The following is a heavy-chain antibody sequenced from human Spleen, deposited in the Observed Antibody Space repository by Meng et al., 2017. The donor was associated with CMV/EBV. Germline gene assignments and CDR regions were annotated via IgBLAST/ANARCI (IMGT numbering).Heavy chain of an antibody. CDR3: ARLLGFYHDSSGSGFDY. J-gene: IGHJ4*02. CDR2: MHFSGST. CDR1: SIGSSCYF. D-gene: IGHD3-22*01. Sequence: SIGSSCYFWGWLRQPPGKGLEWIGNMHFSGSTYYNPSLESRVTISVDTSKNQFSLKLSSVIATDTAVYYCARLLGFYHDSSGSGFDYWGQGTLVTVSS. V-gene: IGHV4-39*01.